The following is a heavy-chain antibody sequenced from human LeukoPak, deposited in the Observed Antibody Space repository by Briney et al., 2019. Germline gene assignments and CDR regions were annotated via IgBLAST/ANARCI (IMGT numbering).Heavy chain of an antibody. CDR1: GGSISSYY. Sequence: SETLSLTCAVSGGSISSYYWSWIRQPPGKGLEWIGYIYYSGSTNYNPSLKSRVTISVDTSKNQFSLKLSSVTAADTAVYYCARGGTYSSGWEGSYFDYWGQGTLVTVSS. D-gene: IGHD6-19*01. V-gene: IGHV4-59*01. CDR2: IYYSGST. CDR3: ARGGTYSSGWEGSYFDY. J-gene: IGHJ4*02.